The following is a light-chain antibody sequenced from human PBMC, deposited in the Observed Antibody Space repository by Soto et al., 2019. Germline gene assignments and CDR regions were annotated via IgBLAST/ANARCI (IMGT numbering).Light chain of an antibody. CDR3: QQYNSYSGNT. Sequence: DIQMTQSPSTLSASVGDRVTITCRASQSISSWLAWYQQKPGKAPKLLIYKASSLESGGPSRFSGSGSGTEFTLTISSLQPDDFASYYCQQYNSYSGNTFGQGTKLEIK. V-gene: IGKV1-5*03. CDR1: QSISSW. J-gene: IGKJ2*01. CDR2: KAS.